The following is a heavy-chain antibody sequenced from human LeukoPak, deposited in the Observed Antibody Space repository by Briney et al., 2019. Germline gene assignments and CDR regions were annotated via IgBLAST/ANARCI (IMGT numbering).Heavy chain of an antibody. CDR3: AREGRLRFWDY. CDR1: GFTFSSYS. CDR2: ISSSSSTI. Sequence: TGGSLKLSCAASGFTFSSYSMNWVRQAPGKGLEWVSYISSSSSTIYYADSVKGRFTISRDNAKDSLYLQMNSLRAEDTAVYYCAREGRLRFWDYWGQGTLVTVSS. J-gene: IGHJ4*02. D-gene: IGHD3-3*01. V-gene: IGHV3-48*01.